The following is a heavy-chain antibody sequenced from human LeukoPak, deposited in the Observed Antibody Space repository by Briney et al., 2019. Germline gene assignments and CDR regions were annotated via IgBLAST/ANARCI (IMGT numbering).Heavy chain of an antibody. Sequence: PSETLSLTCTVSGGSINSYYWGWIRQPPGKGLEWIGSIYYSGSTYYNPSLKSRVTISVDTSKNQFSLKLSSVTAADTAVYYCARGLTMIVVRAFDIWGQGTMVTVSS. CDR1: GGSINSYY. CDR3: ARGLTMIVVRAFDI. CDR2: IYYSGST. D-gene: IGHD3-22*01. V-gene: IGHV4-39*07. J-gene: IGHJ3*02.